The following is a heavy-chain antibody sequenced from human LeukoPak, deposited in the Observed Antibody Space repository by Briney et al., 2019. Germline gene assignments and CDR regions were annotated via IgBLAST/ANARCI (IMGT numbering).Heavy chain of an antibody. CDR3: ARDLSPGIAVAGIHY. J-gene: IGHJ4*02. Sequence: ASVKVSCKASGYTFTSYGISWVRQAPGQGLEWMGWISAYNGNTNYAQKLQGRVTMTTDTSTSTAYMELRSLRSDDTAVYYCARDLSPGIAVAGIHYWGQGTLVTVSS. V-gene: IGHV1-18*01. CDR1: GYTFTSYG. CDR2: ISAYNGNT. D-gene: IGHD6-19*01.